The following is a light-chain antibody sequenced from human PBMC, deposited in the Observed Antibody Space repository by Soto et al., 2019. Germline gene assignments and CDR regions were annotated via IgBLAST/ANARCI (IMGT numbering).Light chain of an antibody. CDR3: QQYGGSPRT. CDR2: GAS. Sequence: EIVMTQSPATLSVSAGERATLSCRASQSVSSYLAWYQQKPGQAPRLLIYGASNRATGIPDRFSGSGSGTDFTLTISKLEPEDFAVYHCQQYGGSPRTFGQGTRWIS. V-gene: IGKV3-20*01. CDR1: QSVSSY. J-gene: IGKJ1*01.